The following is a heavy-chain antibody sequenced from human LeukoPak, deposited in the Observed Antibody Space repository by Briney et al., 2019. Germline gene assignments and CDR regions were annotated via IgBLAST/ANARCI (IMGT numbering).Heavy chain of an antibody. D-gene: IGHD5-12*01. V-gene: IGHV6-1*01. Sequence: SQTLSLTCAISGDSVSSNSAAWNWIRQSPSRGLEWLGRTYYRSKWYNDYAVSVKSRITINPDTSKNQFSLQLNSVTPEDTAVYYCARDTSESGYDSAYGMDVWGQGTTVTVSS. CDR1: GDSVSSNSAA. J-gene: IGHJ6*02. CDR3: ARDTSESGYDSAYGMDV. CDR2: TYYRSKWYN.